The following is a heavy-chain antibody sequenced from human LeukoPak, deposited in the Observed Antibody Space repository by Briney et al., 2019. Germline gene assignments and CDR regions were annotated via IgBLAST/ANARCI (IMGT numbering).Heavy chain of an antibody. CDR1: GFTFNNYV. V-gene: IGHV3-23*01. J-gene: IGHJ5*02. CDR2: ISGSGGSP. Sequence: GGSLRLSCAASGFTFNNYVMSWVRQAPGKGPEWVSSISGSGGSPNYADSVRGRFTISRDNSKNTVYLQMNNLRVEDTAVYYCAKDGVYVFGGGYPSGWFGPWGQGTLVVVSS. CDR3: AKDGVYVFGGGYPSGWFGP. D-gene: IGHD3-3*01.